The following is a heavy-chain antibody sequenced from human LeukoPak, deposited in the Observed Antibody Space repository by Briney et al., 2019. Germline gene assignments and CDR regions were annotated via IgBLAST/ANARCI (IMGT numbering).Heavy chain of an antibody. CDR3: AKGGPSYDSSGYYLDYFDY. CDR2: ISYDGSNK. Sequence: GRSLRLSCAASGFTFSSYGMHWVRQAPGKGLEWVAVISYDGSNKYYADSVKGRFTISRDNSENTLYLQMNSLRAEDTAVYYCAKGGPSYDSSGYYLDYFDYWGQGTLVTVSS. CDR1: GFTFSSYG. D-gene: IGHD3-22*01. V-gene: IGHV3-30*18. J-gene: IGHJ4*02.